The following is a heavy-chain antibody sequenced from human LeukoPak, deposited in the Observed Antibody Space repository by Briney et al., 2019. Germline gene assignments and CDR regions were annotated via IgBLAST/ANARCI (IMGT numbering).Heavy chain of an antibody. CDR1: GGSFSGYY. CDR2: INHSGST. Sequence: SETLSLTCAVYGGSFSGYYWSWIRQPPGKGLEWIGEINHSGSTNYNPSLKSRVTISVDTSKNQFSLKLSSVTAADTAVYYCARYGVVGAAHFDYWGQGTLVTVSS. V-gene: IGHV4-34*01. J-gene: IGHJ4*02. D-gene: IGHD1-26*01. CDR3: ARYGVVGAAHFDY.